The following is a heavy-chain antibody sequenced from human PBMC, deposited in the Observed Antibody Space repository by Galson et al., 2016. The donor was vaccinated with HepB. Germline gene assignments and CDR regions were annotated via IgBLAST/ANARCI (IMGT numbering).Heavy chain of an antibody. D-gene: IGHD3-22*01. CDR3: AKDRRYYDSSGYFWEGYYYDGMDV. Sequence: SLRLSCAASGFTFSSYGMHWVRQASGKGLEWVAVISYDGSDKYYADSVKGRFTISRDNSKNTLYLQMNSLRPEDTAVYYCAKDRRYYDSSGYFWEGYYYDGMDVWGQGTTVTVSS. CDR2: ISYDGSDK. V-gene: IGHV3-30*18. J-gene: IGHJ6*02. CDR1: GFTFSSYG.